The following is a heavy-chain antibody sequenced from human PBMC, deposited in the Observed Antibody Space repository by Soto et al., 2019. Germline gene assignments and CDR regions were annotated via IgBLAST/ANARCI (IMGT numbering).Heavy chain of an antibody. CDR3: ARDDYSRSAEYFQH. CDR1: GFTFSSYA. D-gene: IGHD4-4*01. CDR2: ISGSGGST. Sequence: GGSLRLSCAASGFTFSSYAMSWVRQAPGKGLEWVSAISGSGGSTYYADSVKGRFTISRDNAKNSLYLQMNSLRAEDTAVYYCARDDYSRSAEYFQHWGQGTLVTVSS. J-gene: IGHJ1*01. V-gene: IGHV3-23*01.